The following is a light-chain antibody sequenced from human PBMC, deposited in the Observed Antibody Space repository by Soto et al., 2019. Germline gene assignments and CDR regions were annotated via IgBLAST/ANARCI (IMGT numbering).Light chain of an antibody. CDR3: QSYDSSLRGWV. J-gene: IGLJ3*02. CDR1: RSNIGAGYD. CDR2: ANS. Sequence: QSVLTQPPSVSGAPRQRVTISCTGSRSNIGAGYDVHWYQQLPGTAPKLLIYANSNRPSGVPDRFSGSKSGTSASLAITGLRAEDEADYYCQSYDSSLRGWVFGGGTKLTVL. V-gene: IGLV1-40*01.